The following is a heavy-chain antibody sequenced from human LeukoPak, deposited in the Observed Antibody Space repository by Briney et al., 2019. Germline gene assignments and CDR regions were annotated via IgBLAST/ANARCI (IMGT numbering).Heavy chain of an antibody. D-gene: IGHD1-26*01. Sequence: GGSLRLSCAGSGFTFDEYTMNWVRQAPGKGLVWVSRISSDGITTNYAGAVKGRFTMSRDNAKNTLFLQINTLRAEDTAVYYCVRDLGELPTYWGQGTLVTVSS. J-gene: IGHJ4*02. CDR2: ISSDGITT. CDR3: VRDLGELPTY. V-gene: IGHV3-74*01. CDR1: GFTFDEYT.